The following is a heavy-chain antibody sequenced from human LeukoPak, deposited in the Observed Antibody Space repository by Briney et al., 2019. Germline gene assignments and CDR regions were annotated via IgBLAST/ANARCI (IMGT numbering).Heavy chain of an antibody. CDR2: ISTTSSYT. Sequence: WGSLRLSRAASGFTFSDYYMSWIRQAPGKGLEWVSYISTTSSYTNYADSVKGRFTISRDNAKNSLYLQMNSLRAEDTAVYYCARDLGATLPYFDYWGQGTLVTVSS. CDR1: GFTFSDYY. V-gene: IGHV3-11*06. D-gene: IGHD1-26*01. CDR3: ARDLGATLPYFDY. J-gene: IGHJ4*02.